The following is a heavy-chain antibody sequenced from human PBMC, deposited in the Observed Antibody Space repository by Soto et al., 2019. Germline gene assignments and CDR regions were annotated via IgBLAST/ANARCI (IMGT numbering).Heavy chain of an antibody. D-gene: IGHD3-9*01. J-gene: IGHJ4*02. CDR3: ARARYYDLCFDL. V-gene: IGHV4-30-2*06. Sequence: TLSVTWTYSGGSINSAFHSSVLLRQSPGKGMEWIGYNYHSGTGYYSLSLQSRVTISVDRSKAHYYLPLTSVTVADTAVYFCARARYYDLCFDLRGLGTTVTVSS. CDR2: NYHSGTG. CDR1: GGSINSAFHS.